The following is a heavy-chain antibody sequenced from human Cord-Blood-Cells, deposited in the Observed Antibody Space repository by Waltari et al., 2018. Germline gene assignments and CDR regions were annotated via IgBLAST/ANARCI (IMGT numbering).Heavy chain of an antibody. Sequence: QVQLQQWGAGLLKPSETLSLTCAVYGGSFSGDSWSWIRQPPGKVLEWIGEINHSGSTNYAPSLKSRVSVSVDTSNNQFSLKLSSVTAADTAVYYCARLVSNWWYFDLWGRGTLVTVSS. D-gene: IGHD7-27*01. J-gene: IGHJ2*01. V-gene: IGHV4-34*01. CDR1: GGSFSGDS. CDR3: ARLVSNWWYFDL. CDR2: INHSGST.